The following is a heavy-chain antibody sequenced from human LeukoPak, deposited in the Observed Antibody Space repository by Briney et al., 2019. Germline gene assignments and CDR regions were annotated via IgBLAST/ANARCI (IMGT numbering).Heavy chain of an antibody. CDR2: ISYSGST. CDR1: GGSISSYY. V-gene: IGHV4-59*01. D-gene: IGHD3-10*01. CDR3: ARGRKDDSGSYPADY. J-gene: IGHJ4*02. Sequence: PSETLSLTCTVPGGSISSYYWSWIRQPPGKGLEWIGYISYSGSTNNNPSLKSRVTISLDTSKSQFSLKLSSVTAADTAVYYCARGRKDDSGSYPADYWGQGILVTVSS.